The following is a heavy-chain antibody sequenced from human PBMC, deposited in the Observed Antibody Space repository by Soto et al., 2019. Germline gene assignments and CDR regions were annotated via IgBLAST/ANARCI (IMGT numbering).Heavy chain of an antibody. V-gene: IGHV4-61*01. CDR2: IYYSGSS. D-gene: IGHD2-2*01. CDR1: GGSVSSGSYY. J-gene: IGHJ4*02. Sequence: SETLSLTCTVSGGSVSSGSYYWSWIRQPPGKGLEWIGYIYYSGSSNYRPSLKSRVTMSVDMSKNQFSLKLNSVTAADTAVYYCARYYCTSSTCYYFDYWGQGTLVTVSS. CDR3: ARYYCTSSTCYYFDY.